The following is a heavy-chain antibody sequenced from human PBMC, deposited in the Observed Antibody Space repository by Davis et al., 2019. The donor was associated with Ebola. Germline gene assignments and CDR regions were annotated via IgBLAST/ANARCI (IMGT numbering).Heavy chain of an antibody. CDR2: ISGSGGST. CDR3: AKKSGYYGSGSQYYFDY. J-gene: IGHJ4*02. Sequence: PSETLSLTCAASGFTFSSYAMSWVRQAPGKGLEWVSAISGSGGSTYYADSVKGRFTISRDNSKNTLYLQMNSLRAEDTAVYYCAKKSGYYGSGSQYYFDYWGQGTLVTVSS. D-gene: IGHD3-10*01. CDR1: GFTFSSYA. V-gene: IGHV3-23*01.